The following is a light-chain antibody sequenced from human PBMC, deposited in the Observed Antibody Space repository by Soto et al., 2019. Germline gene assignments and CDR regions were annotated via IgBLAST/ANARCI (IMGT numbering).Light chain of an antibody. CDR1: DSEGGAYLY. CDR3: FSYAGRDTGV. Sequence: QSALTQPPSASGALGQSVTISCTGTDSEGGAYLYVSWYQLHPGKAPKLIVYEVNKRPSGVPDRFSGSKSGNTASLTVSGLRVEDEADYYCFSYAGRDTGVLGTGTKVTVL. J-gene: IGLJ1*01. CDR2: EVN. V-gene: IGLV2-8*01.